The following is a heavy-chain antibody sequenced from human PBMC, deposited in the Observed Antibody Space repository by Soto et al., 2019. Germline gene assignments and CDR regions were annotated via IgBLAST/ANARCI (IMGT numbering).Heavy chain of an antibody. CDR2: ISSSGSTI. V-gene: IGHV3-48*03. CDR3: ARAPYSNAWYRFDL. J-gene: IGHJ4*02. D-gene: IGHD4-4*01. CDR1: GFTFSSYE. Sequence: GSLRLSCATSGFTFSSYEMNWVRQAPGKGLEWVSYISSSGSTIYYADSVKGRFTISRDNAKNSLYLQMDSLRAEDTALYYCARAPYSNAWYRFDLWGQGTLVTVSS.